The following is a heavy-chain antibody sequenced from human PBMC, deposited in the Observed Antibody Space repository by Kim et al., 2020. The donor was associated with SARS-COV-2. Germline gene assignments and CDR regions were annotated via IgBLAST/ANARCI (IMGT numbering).Heavy chain of an antibody. CDR2: IDPSDSYT. Sequence: GESLKISCKGSGYSFTTYWISWVRQMPGKGLEWMGRIDPSDSYTNYSPSFQGHVTISADKSISTAYLQWSSLKASDTAVYYCARPYIAAAGTGDYYYYGMDVWGQGTTVTVSS. CDR3: ARPYIAAAGTGDYYYYGMDV. CDR1: GYSFTTYW. V-gene: IGHV5-10-1*01. J-gene: IGHJ6*02. D-gene: IGHD6-13*01.